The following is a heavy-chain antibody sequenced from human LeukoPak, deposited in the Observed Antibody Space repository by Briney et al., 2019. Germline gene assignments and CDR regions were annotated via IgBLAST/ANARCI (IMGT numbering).Heavy chain of an antibody. CDR3: AKGGNYYDSSGYYNWFDP. D-gene: IGHD3-22*01. V-gene: IGHV3-23*01. CDR2: ISGSGGST. CDR1: GGSISSGGYS. J-gene: IGHJ5*02. Sequence: ETLSLTCAVSGGSISSGGYSWSWVRQAPGKGLEWVSAISGSGGSTYYADSVRGRFTISRDNSKNTLYLQMNSLRAEDTAVYYCAKGGNYYDSSGYYNWFDPWGQGTLVTVSS.